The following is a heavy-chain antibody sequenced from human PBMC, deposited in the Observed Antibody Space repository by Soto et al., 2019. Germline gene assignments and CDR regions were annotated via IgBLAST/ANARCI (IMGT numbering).Heavy chain of an antibody. V-gene: IGHV4-39*07. Sequence: PSETLSLTCTVSGGSISSSSYYWGWIRQPPGKGLEWIGSIYYSGSTYYNLSLKSRVTISVDKSKNQFSLKLSSVTAADTAVYYCARRGYCTNGVCYYGMDVWGQGTTVT. J-gene: IGHJ6*02. CDR3: ARRGYCTNGVCYYGMDV. CDR2: IYYSGST. D-gene: IGHD2-8*01. CDR1: GGSISSSSYY.